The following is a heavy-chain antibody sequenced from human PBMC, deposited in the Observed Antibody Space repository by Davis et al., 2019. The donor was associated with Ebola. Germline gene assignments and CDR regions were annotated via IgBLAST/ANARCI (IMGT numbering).Heavy chain of an antibody. V-gene: IGHV4-38-2*01. J-gene: IGHJ4*02. CDR1: GYSISSGYY. CDR2: IYHGRSA. D-gene: IGHD6-13*01. Sequence: PSETLSLTCAVSGYSISSGYYWGWVRQPPGKGLDWIGTIYHGRSASYNPALRSRVTISLDTSKNQLSLKLNSVTAADTAVYYCAGGYSSSWYYYWGQGTLVTVSS. CDR3: AGGYSSSWYYY.